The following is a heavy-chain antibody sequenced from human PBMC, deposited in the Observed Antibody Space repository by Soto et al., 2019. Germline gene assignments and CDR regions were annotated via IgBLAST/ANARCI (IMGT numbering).Heavy chain of an antibody. CDR1: GFTFSSYW. J-gene: IGHJ4*02. V-gene: IGHV3-74*01. D-gene: IGHD4-17*01. CDR2: INSDGSST. CDR3: ALSHTVTTDY. Sequence: PGGSLRLSCAASGFTFSSYWMSWVRQAPGKGLEWVSRINSDGSSTSYADSVKGRFTISRDNAKNTLYLQMNSLRAEDTAVYYCALSHTVTTDYWGQGTLVTVSS.